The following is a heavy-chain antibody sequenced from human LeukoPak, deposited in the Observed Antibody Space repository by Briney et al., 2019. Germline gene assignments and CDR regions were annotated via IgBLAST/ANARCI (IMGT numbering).Heavy chain of an antibody. D-gene: IGHD3-22*01. Sequence: SETLSLTCTVSGGSISSGDYYWNWIRQPPGKGLEWIGYIYYSGSTYYDPSLKSRVTISVDTSKNQFSLKLSSVTAADTAVYYCASADYYDSSGSEIWGQGTLVTVSS. J-gene: IGHJ4*02. CDR3: ASADYYDSSGSEI. CDR2: IYYSGST. V-gene: IGHV4-30-4*01. CDR1: GGSISSGDYY.